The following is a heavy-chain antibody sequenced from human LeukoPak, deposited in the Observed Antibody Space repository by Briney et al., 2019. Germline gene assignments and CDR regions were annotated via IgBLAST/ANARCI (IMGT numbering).Heavy chain of an antibody. J-gene: IGHJ4*02. CDR3: AKSVSGSGSYDNYFDY. CDR1: GFTFDDYA. V-gene: IGHV3-9*03. Sequence: PGGSLRLSCAASGFTFDDYAMHWVRQAPGKGLEWVSGISWNSGSIGYADSVKGRFTISRDNAKNSLYLQMNSLRAEDMALYYCAKSVSGSGSYDNYFDYWGQGALVTVSS. CDR2: ISWNSGSI. D-gene: IGHD3-10*01.